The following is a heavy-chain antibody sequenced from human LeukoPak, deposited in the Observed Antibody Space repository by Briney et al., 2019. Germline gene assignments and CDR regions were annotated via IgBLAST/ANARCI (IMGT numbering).Heavy chain of an antibody. Sequence: GGSLRLSCAASGYSFSNYGMAWVRQAPGEGLEWVSAISGTSDSTYYADSVKGRFTISRDNSKNTLYLQMNSLRAEDTAVYYCASMRGYFEYWGQGTLVTVSS. CDR1: GYSFSNYG. CDR2: ISGTSDST. CDR3: ASMRGYFEY. J-gene: IGHJ4*02. V-gene: IGHV3-23*01.